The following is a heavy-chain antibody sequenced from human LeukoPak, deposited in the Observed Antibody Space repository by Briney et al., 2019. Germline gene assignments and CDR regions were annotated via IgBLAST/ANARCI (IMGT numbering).Heavy chain of an antibody. CDR2: INHSGGT. D-gene: IGHD2-2*01. V-gene: IGHV4-34*01. CDR3: ARWRVPAAKAFGVGNWFDP. CDR1: GGSFSGYY. J-gene: IGHJ5*02. Sequence: SETLSLTCAVYGGSFSGYYWSWIRQPPGKGLEWIGEINHSGGTNYNPSLKSRVTISVDTSKNQFSLKLSSVTAADTAVYYCARWRVPAAKAFGVGNWFDPWGQGTLVTVSS.